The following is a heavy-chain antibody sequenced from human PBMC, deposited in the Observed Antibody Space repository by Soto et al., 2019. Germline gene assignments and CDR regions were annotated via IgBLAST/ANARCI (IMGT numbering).Heavy chain of an antibody. CDR2: LYYIGSA. J-gene: IGHJ4*02. Sequence: LSLAFSVSCVSFSSPSFYFSCGLHSPVKGLEWIGSLYYIGSAYYSPSLKSRITISADSSRNQFSLKLAPVTAADTGLYFCTRQTHGRYNNQDFAHWGQRALVTVSS. CDR3: TRQTHGRYNNQDFAH. D-gene: IGHD1-1*01. V-gene: IGHV4-39*01. CDR1: CVSFSSPSFY.